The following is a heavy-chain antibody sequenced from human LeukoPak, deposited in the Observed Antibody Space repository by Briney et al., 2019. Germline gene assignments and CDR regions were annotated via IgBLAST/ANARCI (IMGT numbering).Heavy chain of an antibody. CDR3: ARHWMAVAPYWYFDL. V-gene: IGHV4-59*08. Sequence: SETLSLTCTVSGGSIRNHFWSWIRQPPGKGLEWIGYIYYSGSTNYNPSLKSRVTISVDTSKNQFSLKLNSVIAADTAMYYCARHWMAVAPYWYFDLWGRGTLVTVSS. J-gene: IGHJ2*01. CDR1: GGSIRNHF. D-gene: IGHD6-19*01. CDR2: IYYSGST.